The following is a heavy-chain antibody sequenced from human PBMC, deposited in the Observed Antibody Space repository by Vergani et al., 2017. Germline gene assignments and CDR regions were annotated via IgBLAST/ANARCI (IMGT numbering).Heavy chain of an antibody. Sequence: QMQLVQSGAEVKKPGSSVKVSCKASGYTFTSYDINWVRQAPGQGLEWMGWMNPNSGKTGYAQKFQGRVTMTRNTSINTAYMELSSLTSDDTAVYYCTSEPPTDSESAHKQTGTQGMINYWGQGTLVTVSS. J-gene: IGHJ4*02. CDR2: MNPNSGKT. V-gene: IGHV1-8*02. D-gene: IGHD3-16*01. CDR3: TSEPPTDSESAHKQTGTQGMINY. CDR1: GYTFTSYD.